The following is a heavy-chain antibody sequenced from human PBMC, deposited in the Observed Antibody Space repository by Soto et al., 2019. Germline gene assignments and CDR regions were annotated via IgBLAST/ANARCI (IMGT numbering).Heavy chain of an antibody. J-gene: IGHJ6*02. CDR1: GYTFTSYD. V-gene: IGHV1-8*01. Sequence: QVQLVQSGAEVKKPGASVKVSCKASGYTFTSYDINWVRQATGQGLEWMGWMNPNSGNTGYAQKFQGRVTMTRNTSISTAYMELSSLISEDTAVYYCARRSRKDIVLVPAAKPNSYYYGMDVWGQGTTVTVSS. D-gene: IGHD2-2*01. CDR3: ARRSRKDIVLVPAAKPNSYYYGMDV. CDR2: MNPNSGNT.